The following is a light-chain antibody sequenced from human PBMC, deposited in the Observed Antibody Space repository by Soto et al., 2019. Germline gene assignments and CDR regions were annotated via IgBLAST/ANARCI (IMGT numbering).Light chain of an antibody. V-gene: IGKV3-20*01. CDR1: QSVTSSY. Sequence: EIVLTQSPGTLSLYPGESATLSCRASQSVTSSYIAWYQQKPGQAPRLLIYGASSRATGIPDRFSGSGSGTDFTLTISRLEPEDFAVYYCQQYGSSSWTFGQGTKVDIK. J-gene: IGKJ1*01. CDR2: GAS. CDR3: QQYGSSSWT.